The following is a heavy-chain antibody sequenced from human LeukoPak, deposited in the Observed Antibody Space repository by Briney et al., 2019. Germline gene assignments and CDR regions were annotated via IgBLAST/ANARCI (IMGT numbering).Heavy chain of an antibody. CDR2: IKQDGSDK. J-gene: IGHJ4*02. D-gene: IGHD5-18*01. CDR1: GFTFSSYA. V-gene: IGHV3-7*01. Sequence: PGGSLRLSCAASGFTFSSYAMHWVRQAPGKGLEWVATIKQDGSDKYYVDSVKGRFTISRDNAKNSLFLQMNSLRAEDTAVFYCATIRGSIQLWPNWGQGTLVTVSS. CDR3: ATIRGSIQLWPN.